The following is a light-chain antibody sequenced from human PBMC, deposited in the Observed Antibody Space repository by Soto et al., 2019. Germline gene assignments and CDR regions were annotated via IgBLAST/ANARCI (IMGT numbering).Light chain of an antibody. V-gene: IGLV2-14*01. J-gene: IGLJ3*02. CDR3: GSFTTSRIWV. CDR1: SRDFGDDKY. Sequence: QSALTQPASVSGSPGQSITVSCTGSSRDFGDDKYVSWYQQQPGKGPNLLIYGVNSRPSGISNRFSGSKSGNTASLTISGLQVEDEAEYFCGSFTTSRIWVFGGGTKVTVL. CDR2: GVN.